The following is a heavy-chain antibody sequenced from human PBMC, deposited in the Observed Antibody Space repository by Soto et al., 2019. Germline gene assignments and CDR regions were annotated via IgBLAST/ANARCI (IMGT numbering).Heavy chain of an antibody. Sequence: QVQLVQSGAEVKKPGASVKVSCKASGYTFTSYDINWVRQATGQGLEWMGWMKPNSGNTCYAQKFQGRVTMTRNTSLSTAYMELSSLRSEDTAVYYCASGRPGGFGVVITTRFDYWGQGTLVTVSS. CDR3: ASGRPGGFGVVITTRFDY. CDR1: GYTFTSYD. V-gene: IGHV1-8*01. CDR2: MKPNSGNT. J-gene: IGHJ4*02. D-gene: IGHD3-3*01.